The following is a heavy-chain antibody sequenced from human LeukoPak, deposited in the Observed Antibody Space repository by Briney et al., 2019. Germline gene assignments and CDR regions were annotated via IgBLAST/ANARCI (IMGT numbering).Heavy chain of an antibody. V-gene: IGHV3-30-3*01. J-gene: IGHJ4*02. CDR1: GFTFSSYA. Sequence: SGGSLRLSCAASGFTFSSYAMHWVRQAPGKGLEWVAVISYDGSNKYYADSVKGRFTTSRDNSKNTLYLQMNSLRAEDTAVYYCARDHGGYMDYWGQGTLVTVSS. D-gene: IGHD2-15*01. CDR3: ARDHGGYMDY. CDR2: ISYDGSNK.